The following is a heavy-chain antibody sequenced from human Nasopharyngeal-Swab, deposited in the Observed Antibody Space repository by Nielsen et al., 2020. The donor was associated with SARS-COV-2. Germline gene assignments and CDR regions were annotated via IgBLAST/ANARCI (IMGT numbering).Heavy chain of an antibody. CDR2: IDAGGANT. J-gene: IGHJ4*02. CDR1: GFSFSTYW. V-gene: IGHV3-23*01. Sequence: GESLKISCAASGFSFSTYWMHWVRRAPGKGLEWVSTIDAGGANTFYADSVKGRFTISRDNSKNTLYLQMNSLRADDTAVYYCADPPFSEYWGQGTLVTVSS. CDR3: ADPPFSEY.